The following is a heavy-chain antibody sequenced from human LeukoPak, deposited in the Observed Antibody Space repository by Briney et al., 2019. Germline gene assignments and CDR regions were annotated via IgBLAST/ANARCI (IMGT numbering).Heavy chain of an antibody. CDR1: GFTFSSYG. D-gene: IGHD3-10*01. Sequence: PGGSLRLSCAASGFTFSSYGMHWVRQAPGKGLEWVAVISYDGSNKYYADSAKGRFTISRDNSKNTLYLQMNSLRAEDTAVYYCAKGSVVEGSGSYYNPPADAFDIWGQGTMVTVSS. J-gene: IGHJ3*02. CDR2: ISYDGSNK. CDR3: AKGSVVEGSGSYYNPPADAFDI. V-gene: IGHV3-30*18.